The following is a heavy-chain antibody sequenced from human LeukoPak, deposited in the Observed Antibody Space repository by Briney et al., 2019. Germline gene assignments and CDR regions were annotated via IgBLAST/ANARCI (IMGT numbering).Heavy chain of an antibody. CDR1: GGSISSYY. CDR2: INHSGST. CDR3: AREPLRFYYYDSSGYYKDRAFDI. V-gene: IGHV4-34*01. D-gene: IGHD3-22*01. Sequence: SETLSLTCTVSGGSISSYYWSWIRQPPGKGLEWIGEINHSGSTNYNPSLKSRVTISVDTSKNQFSLKLSSVTAADTAVYYCAREPLRFYYYDSSGYYKDRAFDIWGQGTMVTVSS. J-gene: IGHJ3*02.